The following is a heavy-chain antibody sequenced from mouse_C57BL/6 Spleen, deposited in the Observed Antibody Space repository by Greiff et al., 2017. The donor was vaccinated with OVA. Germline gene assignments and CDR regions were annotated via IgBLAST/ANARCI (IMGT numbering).Heavy chain of an antibody. J-gene: IGHJ1*03. D-gene: IGHD2-1*01. CDR3: ARDGGYGNYGWYFDV. V-gene: IGHV3-1*01. Sequence: EVQVVESGPGMVKPSQSLSLTCTVTGYSITSGYDWHWIRHFPGNKLEWMGYISYSGSTNYNPSLKSRISITHDTSKNHFFLKLNSVTTEDTATYYCARDGGYGNYGWYFDVWGTGTTVTVSS. CDR1: GYSITSGYD. CDR2: ISYSGST.